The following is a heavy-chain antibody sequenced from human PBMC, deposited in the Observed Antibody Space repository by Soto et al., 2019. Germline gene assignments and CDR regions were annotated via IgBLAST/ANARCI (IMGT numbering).Heavy chain of an antibody. D-gene: IGHD6-19*01. CDR1: GFTFISYW. CDR2: ISGSGSDT. CDR3: AKDRAPFGGWFQADY. Sequence: PGESLRLSCAASGFTFISYWMSWVRPAPGKGLEWVAYISGSGSDTNYADSVKCRFTISRDNAKNSLYLQMNSLRAEDTAVYYCAKDRAPFGGWFQADYWGQGTLVTVSS. V-gene: IGHV3-11*05. J-gene: IGHJ4*02.